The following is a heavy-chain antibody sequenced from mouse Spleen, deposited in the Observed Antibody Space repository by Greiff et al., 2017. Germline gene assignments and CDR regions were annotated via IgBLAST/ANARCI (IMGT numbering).Heavy chain of an antibody. CDR3: ARGRYGNLFAY. CDR2: INPSTGGT. D-gene: IGHD2-10*02. CDR1: GYSFTGYY. Sequence: VQLQQSGPELVKPGASVKISCKASGYSFTGYYMNWVKQSPEKSLEWIGEINPSTGGTTYNQKFKAKATLTVDKSSSTAYMQLKSLTSEDSAVYYCARGRYGNLFAYWGQGTLVTVSA. V-gene: IGHV1-42*01. J-gene: IGHJ3*01.